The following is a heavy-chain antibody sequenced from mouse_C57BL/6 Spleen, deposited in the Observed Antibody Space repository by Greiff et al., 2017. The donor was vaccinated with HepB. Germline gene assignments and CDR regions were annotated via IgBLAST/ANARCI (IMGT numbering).Heavy chain of an antibody. V-gene: IGHV1-82*01. CDR3: ARGNSNYEGYFDY. D-gene: IGHD2-5*01. Sequence: QVQLKESGPELVKPGASVKISCKASGYAFSSSWMNWVKQRPGKGLEWIGRIYPGDGDTNYNGKVKGKATLTADKASSTAYMQLSSLTSEDSAVYFCARGNSNYEGYFDYWGQGTTLTVSS. CDR1: GYAFSSSW. J-gene: IGHJ2*01. CDR2: IYPGDGDT.